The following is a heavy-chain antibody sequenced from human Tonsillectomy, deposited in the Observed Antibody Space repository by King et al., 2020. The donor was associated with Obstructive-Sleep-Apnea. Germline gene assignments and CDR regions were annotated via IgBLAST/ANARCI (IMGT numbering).Heavy chain of an antibody. J-gene: IGHJ4*02. Sequence: VQLQESGPGLVKPSETLSLTCTVSGGSITSYYWSWIRQPPGKGLEWIGYIYSTGSANYNPSLKSRVTISVDTSKNQFSLRLSSVTAADTAVFYCAREWLGVDYWGQGTLVTVSS. CDR2: IYSTGSA. D-gene: IGHD6-19*01. CDR3: AREWLGVDY. CDR1: GGSITSYY. V-gene: IGHV4-59*01.